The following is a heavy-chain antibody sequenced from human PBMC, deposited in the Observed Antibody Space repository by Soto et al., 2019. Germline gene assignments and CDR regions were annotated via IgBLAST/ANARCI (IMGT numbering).Heavy chain of an antibody. V-gene: IGHV3-74*01. CDR1: GFTFFAYW. J-gene: IGHJ5*01. CDR2: INSDGSHT. D-gene: IGHD4-17*01. Sequence: EVQLVESGGGLVQPGGSLRLSCAASGFTFFAYWIHWVRQVPGKGLVWVSRINSDGSHTSYADSVRGRFTIPRDNSKNTVYLQMNSLTAEDTAVYYCAKEGAYGDYAGENWFDSCGQGSLVTVSS. CDR3: AKEGAYGDYAGENWFDS.